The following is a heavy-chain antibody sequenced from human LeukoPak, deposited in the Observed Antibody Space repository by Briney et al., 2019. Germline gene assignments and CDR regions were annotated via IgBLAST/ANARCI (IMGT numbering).Heavy chain of an antibody. V-gene: IGHV3-23*01. Sequence: GGSLRLSCAASGFTFNNYAMSWVRQAPRKGLEWVSTITASGGSTYYADSVKGRFTISRDNSKNTLYLQMNSLRAEDTAVYYCAKDAVAPGSSGDYFDYWGQGTLVTVSS. J-gene: IGHJ4*02. CDR3: AKDAVAPGSSGDYFDY. CDR1: GFTFNNYA. D-gene: IGHD3-10*01. CDR2: ITASGGST.